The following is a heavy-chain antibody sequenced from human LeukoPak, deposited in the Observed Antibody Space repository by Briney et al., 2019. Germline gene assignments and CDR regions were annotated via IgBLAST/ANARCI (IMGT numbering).Heavy chain of an antibody. Sequence: SQTLSLTCTVSGGSISSGGYYWSWIRQHPGKGLEWIGSIYYSGSTYYNPSLKSRVTISVDTSKNQFSLKLSSVTAADTAVYYCARRITIFGVVINAFDIWGQGTMVTVSS. CDR3: ARRITIFGVVINAFDI. CDR1: GGSISSGGYY. CDR2: IYYSGST. J-gene: IGHJ3*02. V-gene: IGHV4-39*01. D-gene: IGHD3-3*01.